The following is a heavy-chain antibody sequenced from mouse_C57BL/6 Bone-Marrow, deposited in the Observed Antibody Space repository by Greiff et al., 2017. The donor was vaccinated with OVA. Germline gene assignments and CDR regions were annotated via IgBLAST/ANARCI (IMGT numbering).Heavy chain of an antibody. J-gene: IGHJ2*01. Sequence: VQLQESGAELVRPGASVTLSCKASGYKFTDYEMHWVKQTPVHGLEWIGAIDPETGGTAYNQKFKGKAILTADKSSSTAYMELRSLTSEDSAVYYCTRRDLLWDYWGQGTTLTVSS. CDR2: IDPETGGT. CDR1: GYKFTDYE. CDR3: TRRDLLWDY. V-gene: IGHV1-15*01. D-gene: IGHD2-1*01.